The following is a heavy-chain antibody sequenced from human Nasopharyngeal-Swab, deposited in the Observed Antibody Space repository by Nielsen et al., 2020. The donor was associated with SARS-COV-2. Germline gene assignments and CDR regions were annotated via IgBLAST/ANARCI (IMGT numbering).Heavy chain of an antibody. CDR3: ARGKEVVVAATRRGLDY. CDR1: GGSVSSGSYY. V-gene: IGHV4-61*01. D-gene: IGHD2-15*01. J-gene: IGHJ4*02. CDR2: IYYSGST. Sequence: SETLSLTCTVSGGSVSSGSYYWSWIRQPPGKGLEWIGYIYYSGSTNYNPSLKSRVTISVDTSKNQFSLKLSSVTAADTAVYYCARGKEVVVAATRRGLDYWGQRTLVTVSS.